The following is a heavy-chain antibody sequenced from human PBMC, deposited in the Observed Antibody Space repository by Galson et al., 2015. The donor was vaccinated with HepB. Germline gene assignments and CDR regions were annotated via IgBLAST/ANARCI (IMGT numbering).Heavy chain of an antibody. CDR2: ISGSGGST. J-gene: IGHJ4*02. D-gene: IGHD3-22*01. V-gene: IGHV3-23*01. CDR1: GFTFSSYA. Sequence: SLRLSCAASGFTFSSYAMSWVRQAPGKGLEWVSAISGSGGSTYYADSVKGRFTISRDNSKNTLYLQMNSLRAEDTAVYYCAKVEDRGMIVGDLDYWGQGTLVTVSS. CDR3: AKVEDRGMIVGDLDY.